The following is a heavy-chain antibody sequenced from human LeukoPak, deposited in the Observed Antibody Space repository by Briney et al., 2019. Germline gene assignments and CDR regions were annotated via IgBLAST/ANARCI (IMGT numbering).Heavy chain of an antibody. Sequence: SETLSLTRTVSGVSISSSYSYWGWLRQPPGMGLEWIGSIYYTGNTYYNASLKSQVSISIDTSKNQFSLKLTSVTAADTAVYYCARQTGSGLFILQGGQGTLVTVSS. CDR3: ARQTGSGLFILQ. V-gene: IGHV4-39*01. J-gene: IGHJ4*02. CDR1: GVSISSSYSY. CDR2: IYYTGNT. D-gene: IGHD3/OR15-3a*01.